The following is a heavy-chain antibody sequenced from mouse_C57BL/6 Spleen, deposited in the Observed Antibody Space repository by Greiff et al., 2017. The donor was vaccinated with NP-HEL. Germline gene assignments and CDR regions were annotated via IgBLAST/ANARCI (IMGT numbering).Heavy chain of an antibody. Sequence: VQLQQPGTELVRPGSSVKLSCKASGYTFTSYWMHWVKQRPIQGLEWIGNIDPSDSETHYNQKFKDKATLTVDKSSSTAYMQLSSLTSEDSAVYYCASSTVVGRGYWYFDVWGTGTTVTVSS. J-gene: IGHJ1*03. CDR1: GYTFTSYW. CDR2: IDPSDSET. CDR3: ASSTVVGRGYWYFDV. D-gene: IGHD1-1*01. V-gene: IGHV1-52*01.